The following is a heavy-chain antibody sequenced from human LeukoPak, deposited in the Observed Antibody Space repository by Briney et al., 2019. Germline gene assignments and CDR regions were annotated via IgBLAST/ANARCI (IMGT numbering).Heavy chain of an antibody. V-gene: IGHV1-2*02. J-gene: IGHJ4*02. Sequence: MAWINPNNGDTNYAQKFQGRVTMARDTSISTAYMELTRLISDDTAVYYCARASRSYYRADYWGQGTLVTVSS. CDR3: ARASRSYYRADY. CDR2: INPNNGDT. D-gene: IGHD3-10*01.